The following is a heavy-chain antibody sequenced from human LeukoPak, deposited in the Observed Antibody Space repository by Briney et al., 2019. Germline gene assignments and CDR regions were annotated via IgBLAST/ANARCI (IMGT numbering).Heavy chain of an antibody. D-gene: IGHD6-13*01. J-gene: IGHJ6*03. CDR1: GGTFSSYA. CDR3: AGSIAAAGIPPSYYCYYMDV. CDR2: IIPIFGTA. V-gene: IGHV1-69*13. Sequence: PSVKVSCKASGGTFSSYAISWVRQAPGQGLEWMGGIIPIFGTANYAQKFQGRVTITADESTSTAYMELSSLRSEDTAVYYCAGSIAAAGIPPSYYCYYMDVWGKGTTVTVSS.